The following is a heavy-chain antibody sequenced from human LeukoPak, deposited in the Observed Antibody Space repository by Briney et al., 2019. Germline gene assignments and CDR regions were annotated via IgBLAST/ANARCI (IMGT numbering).Heavy chain of an antibody. Sequence: GSLRLSCAASGSTFTSYSMNWVRQAPGKGLEWVSTISGGGGSTYYADSVKGRFTISRDNSKNTLYLQVNSLRAEDTAVYYCAKGGKWDVTPFDYWGQGTLVTVSS. V-gene: IGHV3-23*01. D-gene: IGHD1-26*01. CDR3: AKGGKWDVTPFDY. J-gene: IGHJ4*02. CDR1: GSTFTSYS. CDR2: ISGGGGST.